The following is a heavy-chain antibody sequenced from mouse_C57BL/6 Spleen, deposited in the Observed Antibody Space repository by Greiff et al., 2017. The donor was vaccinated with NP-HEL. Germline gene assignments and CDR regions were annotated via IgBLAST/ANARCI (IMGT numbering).Heavy chain of an antibody. CDR3: ARIPILDYYGSSSFDY. CDR2: IDPSDSYT. CDR1: GYTFTSYW. D-gene: IGHD1-1*01. V-gene: IGHV1-59*01. Sequence: QVQLQQPGAELVRPGTSVKLSCKASGYTFTSYWMHWVKQRPGQGLEWIGVIDPSDSYTKYNQKFKGKATLTLDTSSSTAYMQLSSLTSEDSAVYYCARIPILDYYGSSSFDYWGQGTTLTVSS. J-gene: IGHJ2*01.